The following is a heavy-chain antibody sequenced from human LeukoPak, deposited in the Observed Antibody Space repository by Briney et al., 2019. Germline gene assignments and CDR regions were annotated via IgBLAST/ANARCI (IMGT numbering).Heavy chain of an antibody. CDR3: AKAKGVVTAIRTRPFDY. CDR2: ISGSGGIT. V-gene: IGHV3-23*01. D-gene: IGHD2-21*02. Sequence: PGGSLRLSCAASGFTFSSYAMSWVRQAPGKGLEWVSAISGSGGITYYADSVKGRFTISRDNSKNTLYLQMNSLRAEDTAVYYCAKAKGVVTAIRTRPFDYWGQGTLVTVSS. J-gene: IGHJ4*02. CDR1: GFTFSSYA.